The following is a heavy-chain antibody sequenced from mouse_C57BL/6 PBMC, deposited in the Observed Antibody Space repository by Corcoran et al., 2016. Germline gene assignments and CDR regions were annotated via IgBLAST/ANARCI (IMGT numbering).Heavy chain of an antibody. J-gene: IGHJ4*01. CDR2: IYTDTGEP. CDR1: GYTFSEYP. D-gene: IGHD1-1*01. Sequence: QIQLVHAGPGLKQPGETVRVSRKASGYTFSEYPLHFVYQAPVTGFKWMGMIYTDTGEPRYAEAFKGRFAFSLETSASNAYLEINNLKYEDTATYFCVTPELPHSYAMDYWGQGTSVTVSS. V-gene: IGHV9-1*01. CDR3: VTPELPHSYAMDY.